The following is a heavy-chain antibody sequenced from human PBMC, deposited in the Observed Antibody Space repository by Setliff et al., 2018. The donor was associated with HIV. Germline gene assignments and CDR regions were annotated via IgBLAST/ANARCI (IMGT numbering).Heavy chain of an antibody. Sequence: GASVKVSCKASGYTFTSYGISWVRQAPGQGLEWMGWISAYNGNTNYAQKLQGRVTMTTDTSTSAAYMELRSLRSDDTAVYYCARNTYYYDSSGSGGYYSDYWGQGTLVTVSS. CDR3: ARNTYYYDSSGSGGYYSDY. V-gene: IGHV1-18*01. CDR2: ISAYNGNT. J-gene: IGHJ4*02. CDR1: GYTFTSYG. D-gene: IGHD3-22*01.